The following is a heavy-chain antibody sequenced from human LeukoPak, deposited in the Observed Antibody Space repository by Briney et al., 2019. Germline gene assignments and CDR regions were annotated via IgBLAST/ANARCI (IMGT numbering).Heavy chain of an antibody. CDR2: ISSDGGNT. CDR3: ARARIGSYHFDY. CDR1: GFTLSSYA. J-gene: IGHJ4*02. Sequence: PGGSLRLSCAASGFTLSSYAMHWVRQAPGKGLEYVSAISSDGGNTYYADSVKGRFTISRDNSKNTLYLQMGSLRAEDMAVYYCARARIGSYHFDYLGQGTLVTVSS. V-gene: IGHV3-64*02. D-gene: IGHD1-26*01.